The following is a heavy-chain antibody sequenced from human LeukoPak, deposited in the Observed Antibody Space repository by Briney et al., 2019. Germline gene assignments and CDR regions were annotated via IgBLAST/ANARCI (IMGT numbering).Heavy chain of an antibody. J-gene: IGHJ4*02. CDR3: AVNRQRWLQPPDYFDY. CDR1: GFTFSSYS. CDR2: ISSSSSTI. V-gene: IGHV3-48*01. D-gene: IGHD5-12*01. Sequence: GGSLRLSCAASGFTFSSYSMTWVRQAPGKGLEWVSYISSSSSTIYYADSVKGRFTISRDNAKNSLYLQVNSLRAEDTAVYYCAVNRQRWLQPPDYFDYWGQGTLVTVSS.